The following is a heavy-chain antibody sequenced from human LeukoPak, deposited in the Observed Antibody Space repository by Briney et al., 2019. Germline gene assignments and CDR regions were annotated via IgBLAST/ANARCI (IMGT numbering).Heavy chain of an antibody. J-gene: IGHJ6*02. Sequence: ASVKVSCKASGYTFTSYYMHWVRQAPGQGLEWMGIINPSGGSTSYAQKFQGRVTMTRDTSTSTVYMELSSLRSEDTAVYYCARVQEQQLVSPYYYGMDVWGQGTTVTVSS. CDR1: GYTFTSYY. CDR2: INPSGGST. CDR3: ARVQEQQLVSPYYYGMDV. D-gene: IGHD6-13*01. V-gene: IGHV1-46*01.